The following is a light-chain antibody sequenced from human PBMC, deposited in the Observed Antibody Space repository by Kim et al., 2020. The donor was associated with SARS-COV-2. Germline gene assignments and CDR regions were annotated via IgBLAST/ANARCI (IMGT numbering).Light chain of an antibody. CDR3: QQYNTYSS. J-gene: IGKJ3*01. CDR1: QNINTW. CDR2: KAS. V-gene: IGKV1-5*03. Sequence: DIQMTQSPSTLSASVGDRVTITCRASQNINTWLAWYQQKPGKAPKLLIHKASDLESGVPSRFSGSGSGTEFTLTISSLQPDDFATYYCQQYNTYSSFGPGTKVDIK.